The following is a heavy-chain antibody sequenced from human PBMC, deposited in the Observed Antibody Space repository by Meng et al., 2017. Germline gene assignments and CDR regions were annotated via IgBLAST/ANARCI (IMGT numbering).Heavy chain of an antibody. V-gene: IGHV1-2*02. J-gene: IGHJ3*02. CDR2: INPNSGGT. Sequence: ASVKVSCEASGYTFTGFYIHWMRQAPGQGLEWMGWINPNSGGTNYAQKFQGRVTMTRDTSISTAYMELSRLTSDDTAVYYCARDQGYSGYDDAFEIWGQGTMVTVSS. CDR1: GYTFTGFY. D-gene: IGHD5-12*01. CDR3: ARDQGYSGYDDAFEI.